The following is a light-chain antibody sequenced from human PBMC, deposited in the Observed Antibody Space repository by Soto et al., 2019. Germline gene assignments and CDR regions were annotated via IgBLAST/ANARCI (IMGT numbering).Light chain of an antibody. CDR2: EVS. CDR1: SRDGGGYND. CDR3: SSYAGSNNLV. J-gene: IGLJ2*01. V-gene: IGLV2-8*01. Sequence: QSALTQPPSASGSPGQSVTISCTGTSRDGGGYNDVSWYQQHPGKAHKLKIYEVSKQPSGVPDRFSGSKSGNTAYLTVSGLQAEDEADYYCSSYAGSNNLVFGGGTKLTVL.